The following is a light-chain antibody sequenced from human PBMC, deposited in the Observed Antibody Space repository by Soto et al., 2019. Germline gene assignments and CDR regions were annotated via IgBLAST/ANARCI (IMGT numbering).Light chain of an antibody. CDR3: SSYTSSSTPLV. CDR1: NSDVGGYNY. CDR2: EVS. Sequence: QSALTQPASVSGSPGQSITISCTGTNSDVGGYNYVSWYQQHPGKAPKLMIYEVSNRPSGVSNRFSGSKSGNTASLTISGLQAEDEADYYCSSYTSSSTPLVFGGGTKLTVL. J-gene: IGLJ2*01. V-gene: IGLV2-14*01.